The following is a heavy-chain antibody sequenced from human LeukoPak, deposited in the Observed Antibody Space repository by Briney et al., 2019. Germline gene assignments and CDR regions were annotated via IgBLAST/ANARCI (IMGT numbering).Heavy chain of an antibody. CDR3: ARAGLYGMDV. V-gene: IGHV1-2*02. Sequence: ASVKVSCKASGYTFTVYYMHWVRQAPGQGLEWMGWINPKSGGTNYAQKFQGRVTMTRDTSISTAYMELSRLRSDDTAVYYCARAGLYGMDVWGQGTTVTVSS. J-gene: IGHJ6*02. CDR1: GYTFTVYY. CDR2: INPKSGGT.